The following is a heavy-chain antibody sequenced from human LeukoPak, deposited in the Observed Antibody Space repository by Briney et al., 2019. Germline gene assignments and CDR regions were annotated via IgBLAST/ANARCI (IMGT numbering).Heavy chain of an antibody. V-gene: IGHV3-20*04. CDR2: INWNGGST. J-gene: IGHJ3*02. CDR1: GFTFDDSV. D-gene: IGHD1-26*01. CDR3: AKGGYYDLDAFDI. Sequence: GGSLRLSCAAPGFTFDDSVMSWVRQAPGKGLEWVSSINWNGGSTGYADSVKGRFTISRDNAKNSLYLQMNSLRAEDTALYYCAKGGYYDLDAFDIWGQGTMVTVSS.